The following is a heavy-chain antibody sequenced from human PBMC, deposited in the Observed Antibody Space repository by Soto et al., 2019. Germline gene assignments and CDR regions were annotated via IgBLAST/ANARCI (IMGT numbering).Heavy chain of an antibody. D-gene: IGHD3-16*01. CDR2: IIPIFGTA. V-gene: IGHV1-69*13. J-gene: IGHJ4*02. CDR1: GGTFSSYA. CDR3: ARGAYGLYYFDY. Sequence: VASVKVSCKASGGTFSSYAISWVRQAPGQGLEWMGGIIPIFGTANYAQKFQGRVTITADESTSTAYMELSSLRSEDTAVYYCARGAYGLYYFDYWGQGTLVTVSS.